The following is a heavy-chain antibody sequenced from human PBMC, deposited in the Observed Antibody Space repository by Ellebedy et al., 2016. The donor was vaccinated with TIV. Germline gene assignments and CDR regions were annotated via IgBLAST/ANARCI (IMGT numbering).Heavy chain of an antibody. V-gene: IGHV4-39*01. D-gene: IGHD2-2*01. Sequence: MPSETLSLTCTVSGGSISSSSYYWGWIRQPPGKGLEWIGSIYYSGSTYYHQSLQSRVTISVDMSKNQFSLKLSSVTAADTAVYYCARPAYPSSTGNGWFDPWGQGTLVTVSS. J-gene: IGHJ5*02. CDR2: IYYSGST. CDR1: GGSISSSSYY. CDR3: ARPAYPSSTGNGWFDP.